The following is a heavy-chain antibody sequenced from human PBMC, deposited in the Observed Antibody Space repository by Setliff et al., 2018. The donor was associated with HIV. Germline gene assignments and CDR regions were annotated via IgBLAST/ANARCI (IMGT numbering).Heavy chain of an antibody. J-gene: IGHJ4*01. CDR3: VRGALLAAFDFDY. Sequence: ASVKVSCKISGYTLTEVSMHWVRQAPGKGLEWMGYFDPEDGETIYAEKLQDRVTITRDTSANTAYMELSSLRSDDTAVYFCVRGALLAAFDFDYWGQGTLVTVSS. CDR2: FDPEDGET. D-gene: IGHD3-10*01. CDR1: GYTLTEVS. V-gene: IGHV1-24*01.